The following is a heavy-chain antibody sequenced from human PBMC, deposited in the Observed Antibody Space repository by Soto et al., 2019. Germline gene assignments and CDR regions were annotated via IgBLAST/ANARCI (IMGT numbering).Heavy chain of an antibody. V-gene: IGHV4-34*01. J-gene: IGHJ6*03. D-gene: IGHD3-9*01. CDR3: ARGKEATYYDILTGRYYYYYYMDV. Sequence: QVQLQQWGAGLLKPSETLSLTCAVYGGSFSGYYWSWIRQPPGKGLDWIGEINHSGSTNYNPSLKTLVSISVYTSKNQFSLKLSDVTAADTAVYYCARGKEATYYDILTGRYYYYYYMDVWGKGTTVTVSS. CDR2: INHSGST. CDR1: GGSFSGYY.